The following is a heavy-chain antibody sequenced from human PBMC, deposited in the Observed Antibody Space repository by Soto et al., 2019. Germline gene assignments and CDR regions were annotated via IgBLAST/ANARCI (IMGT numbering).Heavy chain of an antibody. CDR1: VFTVSSNY. Sequence: GGSLRLSCASSVFTVSSNYMNWVRQAPGKGLEWVSVIYSGGSTYYADSVKGRFTISRDNSKNTLYLQMNSLRAEDTAVYYCARGYCSGGRCYFDYWGQGTMVTVSS. CDR3: ARGYCSGGRCYFDY. J-gene: IGHJ4*02. D-gene: IGHD2-15*01. V-gene: IGHV3-53*01. CDR2: IYSGGST.